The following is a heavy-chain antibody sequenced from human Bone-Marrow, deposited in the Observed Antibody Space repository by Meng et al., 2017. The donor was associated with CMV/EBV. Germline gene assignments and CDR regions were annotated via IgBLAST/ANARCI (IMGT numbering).Heavy chain of an antibody. Sequence: GSLKISCAASGFTFDDYGMSWVRQAPGKGLEWVSGINWIGGNTHYADSVKGRFTISGDNAKNSLYLQMNSLRARDTALYYCARATLPHYYDSSGYYVAFDYWGQGTLVTVSS. V-gene: IGHV3-20*04. CDR3: ARATLPHYYDSSGYYVAFDY. CDR1: GFTFDDYG. CDR2: INWIGGNT. D-gene: IGHD3-22*01. J-gene: IGHJ4*02.